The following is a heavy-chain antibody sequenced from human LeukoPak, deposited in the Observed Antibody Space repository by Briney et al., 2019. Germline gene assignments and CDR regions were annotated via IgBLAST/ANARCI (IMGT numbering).Heavy chain of an antibody. CDR1: GFTFSSYS. V-gene: IGHV3-21*01. Sequence: GGSLRLSCAASGFTFSSYSMNWVRQAPGKGLEWVSSISSSGSYIYYADSVKGRFTISRDNAKNSLYLQMNSLRAEDTAVYYCARVADDYDFWSGFPHNYYMDVWGKGTTVTVSS. CDR2: ISSSGSYI. CDR3: ARVADDYDFWSGFPHNYYMDV. D-gene: IGHD3-3*01. J-gene: IGHJ6*03.